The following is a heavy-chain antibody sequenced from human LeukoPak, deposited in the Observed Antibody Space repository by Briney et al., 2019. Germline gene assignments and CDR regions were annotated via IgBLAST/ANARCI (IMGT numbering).Heavy chain of an antibody. Sequence: PGGSLRLSCEASGFTFSSYAMSWVRQAPGKGLEWVSAISGSGGSTYYADSVKGRFTISRDNSKNTLYLQMNSLRAEDTAVYYCAKDSGDFWSGYYPTPTYFNYWGQGTLVTVSS. CDR2: ISGSGGST. D-gene: IGHD3-3*01. CDR1: GFTFSSYA. V-gene: IGHV3-23*01. CDR3: AKDSGDFWSGYYPTPTYFNY. J-gene: IGHJ4*02.